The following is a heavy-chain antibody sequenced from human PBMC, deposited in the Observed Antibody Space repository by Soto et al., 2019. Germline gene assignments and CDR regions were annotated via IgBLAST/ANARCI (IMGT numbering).Heavy chain of an antibody. J-gene: IGHJ4*02. CDR2: IYYSGST. Sequence: SETLSLTCAVYGGSFSGYYWSWIRQPPGKGLEWIGYIYYSGSTNYNPSLKSRVTISVDTSKNQFSLKLSSVTAADTAVYYCAIGESRYCSGGSCYLDYWGQGTLVTVSS. CDR1: GGSFSGYY. CDR3: AIGESRYCSGGSCYLDY. V-gene: IGHV4-59*01. D-gene: IGHD2-15*01.